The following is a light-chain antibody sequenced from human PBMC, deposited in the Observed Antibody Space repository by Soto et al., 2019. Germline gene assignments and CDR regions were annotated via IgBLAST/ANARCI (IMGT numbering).Light chain of an antibody. CDR2: AAS. CDR1: QGISSY. J-gene: IGKJ1*01. CDR3: QHLYSYPRT. Sequence: DIQLTQSPSFLSASVGDRVTITCRASQGISSYLAWYQQKPGKARKLLIYAASTLQSGVPSRFSGSASGTEFTLTISSLQPQDFATYYFQHLYSYPRTFRQGAKVEIK. V-gene: IGKV1-9*01.